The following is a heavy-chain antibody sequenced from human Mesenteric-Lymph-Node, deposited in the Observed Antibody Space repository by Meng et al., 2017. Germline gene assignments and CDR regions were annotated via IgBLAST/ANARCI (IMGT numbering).Heavy chain of an antibody. CDR1: GASISSSNSN. CDR3: ARGRRYCSGGSCYGNYYYGMDV. D-gene: IGHD2-15*01. J-gene: IGHJ6*02. Sequence: SETLSLTCSVSGASISSSNSNWGWIRQPPGKGLEWIGSIHYGGSTYYDPSLKSRVTISVDTSKNQFSLKLSSVTAADTAVYYCARGRRYCSGGSCYGNYYYGMDVWGQGTTVTVSS. CDR2: IHYGGST. V-gene: IGHV4-39*07.